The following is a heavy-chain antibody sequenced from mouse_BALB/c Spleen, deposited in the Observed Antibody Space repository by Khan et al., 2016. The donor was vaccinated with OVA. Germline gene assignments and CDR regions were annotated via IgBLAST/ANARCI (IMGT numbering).Heavy chain of an antibody. Sequence: VQLQESGAELMKPGASVKISCKATGYTFSSYWIEWIKQRPGHGLEWIGEILPGSGSSKYNEKFKGKATFTEDKSSNTAYMQLSSLTSEDSAVYYCARRVAGGALDFWGQGTSVTVSS. CDR2: ILPGSGSS. CDR3: ARRVAGGALDF. D-gene: IGHD1-1*02. CDR1: GYTFSSYW. V-gene: IGHV1-9*01. J-gene: IGHJ4*01.